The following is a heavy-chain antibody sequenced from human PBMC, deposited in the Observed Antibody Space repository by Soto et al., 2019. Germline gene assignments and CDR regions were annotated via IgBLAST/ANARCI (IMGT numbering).Heavy chain of an antibody. CDR1: GFTFSSYW. CDR2: IKQDGSEK. J-gene: IGHJ6*02. Sequence: GGSLRLSCAASGFTFSSYWMSWVRQAPGKGLEWVANIKQDGSEKYYVDSVKGRFTISRDNAKNSLYLQMNSLRAEDTAVYYCARDGLSVAGKTYYYYGMDVWGQGTTVTVSS. D-gene: IGHD6-19*01. CDR3: ARDGLSVAGKTYYYYGMDV. V-gene: IGHV3-7*03.